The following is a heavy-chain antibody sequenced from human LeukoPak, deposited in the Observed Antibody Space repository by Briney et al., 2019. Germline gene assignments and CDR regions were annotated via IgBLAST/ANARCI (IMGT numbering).Heavy chain of an antibody. V-gene: IGHV3-13*01. CDR2: IGTAGDT. Sequence: GGSLRLSCATSGFTFSNHAMHWVRQATGEGLEWVSAIGTAGDTFYPGSVKGRFTISRENAENSLSLQMNSLRAEDTAVYYCVRQQTPHGNFDYWGQGALVTVSS. D-gene: IGHD1-26*01. CDR1: GFTFSNHA. CDR3: VRQQTPHGNFDY. J-gene: IGHJ4*02.